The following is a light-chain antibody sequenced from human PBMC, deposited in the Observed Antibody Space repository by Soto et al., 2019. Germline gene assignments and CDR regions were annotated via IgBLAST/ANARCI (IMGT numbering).Light chain of an antibody. Sequence: QSVLTQPPSASGSPGQSVAISCTGTSSDVGGYNNVSWYQQHPGIAPKLIIFGVNKRPSGVPDRFSGSKSGNTASLTVSGLQAEDEADYYCSSYAGGNNLVFGGGTKLTVL. CDR3: SSYAGGNNLV. CDR2: GVN. CDR1: SSDVGGYNN. V-gene: IGLV2-8*01. J-gene: IGLJ2*01.